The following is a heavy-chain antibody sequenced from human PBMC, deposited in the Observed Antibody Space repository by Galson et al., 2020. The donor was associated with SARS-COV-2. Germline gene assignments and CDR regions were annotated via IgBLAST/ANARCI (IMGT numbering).Heavy chain of an antibody. D-gene: IGHD6-19*01. CDR1: GGSISRSSYF. V-gene: IGHV4-39*01. CDR2: IYYSGNT. J-gene: IGHJ4*02. Sequence: SETQSLTCTVSGGSISRSSYFWDWIRQPPGKGLEWIGNIYYSGNTYYNPSLKGRITVSVDTSKNQFSLRLTSVTAADTAVYYCASHRPTAVSEYSFDYWGQGILVTVSS. CDR3: ASHRPTAVSEYSFDY.